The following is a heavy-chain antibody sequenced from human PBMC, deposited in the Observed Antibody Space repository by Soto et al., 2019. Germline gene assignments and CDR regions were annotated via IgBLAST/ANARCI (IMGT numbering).Heavy chain of an antibody. J-gene: IGHJ6*02. CDR3: ARGYQLLSFYYYYGMDV. D-gene: IGHD2-2*01. V-gene: IGHV1-18*01. CDR1: GYTFTSYG. Sequence: ASVKVSCKASGYTFTSYGISWVRQAPGQGLEWMGWISAYNGNTNYAQKLQGRVTMTTDTSTSTAYMELRSLRSDDTAVYYCARGYQLLSFYYYYGMDVWGQGTTVTVSS. CDR2: ISAYNGNT.